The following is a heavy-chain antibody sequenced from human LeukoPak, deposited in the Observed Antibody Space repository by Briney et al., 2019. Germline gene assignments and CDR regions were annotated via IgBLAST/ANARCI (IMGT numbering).Heavy chain of an antibody. CDR3: AKGQDYGDLYYFDY. V-gene: IGHV3-23*01. D-gene: IGHD4-17*01. CDR1: GFTFSSYG. Sequence: QPGGTLRLSCAASGFTFSSYGMSWVRQAPGKGLEWVSAISGSGGSTYYADSVKGRFTISRDNSKNTLYLQMNSLRAEDTAVYYCAKGQDYGDLYYFDYWGQGTLVTVSS. J-gene: IGHJ4*02. CDR2: ISGSGGST.